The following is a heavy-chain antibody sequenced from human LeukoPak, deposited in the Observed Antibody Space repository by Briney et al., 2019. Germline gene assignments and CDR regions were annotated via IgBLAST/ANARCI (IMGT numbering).Heavy chain of an antibody. CDR3: ARKGDGYNYYFDY. CDR2: IYYSGST. D-gene: IGHD5-24*01. V-gene: IGHV4-39*01. J-gene: IGHJ4*02. Sequence: PSETLSLTCTVSGGSISSSSYYWGWIRQPPGKGLEWIGSIYYSGSTYYNPSLKSRVTISVDTSKNQFSLKLSYVTAADSAVYYCARKGDGYNYYFDYWGQGTLFTVSS. CDR1: GGSISSSSYY.